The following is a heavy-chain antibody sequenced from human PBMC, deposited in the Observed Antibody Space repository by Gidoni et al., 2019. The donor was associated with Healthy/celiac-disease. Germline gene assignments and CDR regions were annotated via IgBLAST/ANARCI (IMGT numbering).Heavy chain of an antibody. CDR3: AKCLGGYYYYMDV. CDR2: ISGSGGST. D-gene: IGHD3-16*01. J-gene: IGHJ6*03. Sequence: GGYLRLSRAASGFTSCSYAMSWVRQAPGKGREWVSAISGSGGSTYYAESVKGRFTIARDNSKNTLYLKMHSLRAEDAAVYYCAKCLGGYYYYMDVWGKGTTVTVSS. CDR1: GFTSCSYA. V-gene: IGHV3-23*01.